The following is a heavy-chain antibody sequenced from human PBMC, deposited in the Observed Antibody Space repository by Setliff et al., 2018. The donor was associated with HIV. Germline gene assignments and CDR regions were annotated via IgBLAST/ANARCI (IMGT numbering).Heavy chain of an antibody. Sequence: SETLSLTCSVSGGSMSPYYWSWIRQPAGKGLEWIGRLYPSGSTIYNPSLRSRVTLSVDTSKNQFSLKLSSVTAADTAVYYCARVYPPIRGAPFGVPPGVFDIWGQGSMVTVSS. V-gene: IGHV4-4*07. J-gene: IGHJ3*02. CDR3: ARVYPPIRGAPFGVPPGVFDI. D-gene: IGHD2-8*01. CDR1: GGSMSPYY. CDR2: LYPSGST.